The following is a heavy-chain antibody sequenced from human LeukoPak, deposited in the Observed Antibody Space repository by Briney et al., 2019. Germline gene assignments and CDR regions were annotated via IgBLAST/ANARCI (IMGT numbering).Heavy chain of an antibody. V-gene: IGHV3-21*01. Sequence: GGSLRLSCAASGFTFSSYSMNWVRQAPGKGLEWASSISSSSSYIYYADSVKGRFTISRDNAKNSLYLQMNSLRAEDTAVYYCARDSAHQGFDYWGQGTLVTVSS. J-gene: IGHJ4*02. CDR2: ISSSSSYI. CDR1: GFTFSSYS. CDR3: ARDSAHQGFDY.